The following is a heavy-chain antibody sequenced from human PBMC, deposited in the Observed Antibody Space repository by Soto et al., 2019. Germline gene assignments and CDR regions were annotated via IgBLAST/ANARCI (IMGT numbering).Heavy chain of an antibody. Sequence: PSETLSLTCTVSGGSISSSSYYWGWIRQPPGKGLEWIGSIYYSGSTYYNPSLKSRVTISVDTSKNQFSLKLSSVTAADTAVYYCASREDYDILTGYEYYFDYWGQGTLVTVSS. D-gene: IGHD3-9*01. CDR1: GGSISSSSYY. J-gene: IGHJ4*02. CDR2: IYYSGST. V-gene: IGHV4-39*01. CDR3: ASREDYDILTGYEYYFDY.